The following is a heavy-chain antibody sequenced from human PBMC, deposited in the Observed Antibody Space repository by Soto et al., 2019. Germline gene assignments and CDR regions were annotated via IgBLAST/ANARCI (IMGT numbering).Heavy chain of an antibody. CDR2: IYYSGST. CDR1: GGSISSYY. J-gene: IGHJ6*02. V-gene: IGHV4-59*01. D-gene: IGHD3-3*01. CDR3: VGAYYDFWSGYRRAPYYYGMDV. Sequence: PSETLSLTCTVSGGSISSYYWSWIRQPPGKGLEWIGYIYYSGSTNYNPSLKSRVTISVDTSKNQFSLKLSSVTAADTAVYYCVGAYYDFWSGYRRAPYYYGMDVWGQGTTVTVSS.